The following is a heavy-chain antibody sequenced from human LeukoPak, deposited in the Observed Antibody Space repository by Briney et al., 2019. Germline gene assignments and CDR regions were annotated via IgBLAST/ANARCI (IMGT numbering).Heavy chain of an antibody. J-gene: IGHJ4*02. V-gene: IGHV3-23*01. CDR1: GFTFSSYA. CDR3: TTDLKESGSDTTTGFQY. CDR2: ISGSGGST. D-gene: IGHD1-26*01. Sequence: GGSLRLSCAASGFTFSSYAMSWVRQAPGKGLEWVSVISGSGGSTDYADSVKGRFTISRDNSKNTLYLQMNSLRVEDTAVYYCTTDLKESGSDTTTGFQYWGQGTLVTVSS.